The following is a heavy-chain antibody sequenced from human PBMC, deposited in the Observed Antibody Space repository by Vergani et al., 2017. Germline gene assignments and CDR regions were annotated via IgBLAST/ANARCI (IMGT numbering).Heavy chain of an antibody. V-gene: IGHV1-18*01. CDR2: ISAYNGNT. D-gene: IGHD5-18*01. J-gene: IGHJ5*02. CDR3: ARDSLPRGYSYGPRWFEP. CDR1: GYTFTSYG. Sequence: QVQLVQSGAEVKKPGASVKVSCKASGYTFTSYGISWVRQAPGQGLEWMGWISAYNGNTNYAQKLQGRVTMTTDTSTSTAYMELRSLRSDDTAVYYCARDSLPRGYSYGPRWFEPWGQGTLVTVSS.